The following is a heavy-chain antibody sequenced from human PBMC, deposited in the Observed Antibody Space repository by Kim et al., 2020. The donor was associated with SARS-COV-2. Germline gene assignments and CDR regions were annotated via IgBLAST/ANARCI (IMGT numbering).Heavy chain of an antibody. Sequence: GGSLRLSCAASGFIFSNHYMHWVRQAPGKGLVWVSSINTDGSPTTYADSVKGRFTISRDNAKNTLFLQMGSLRAEDTAAYYCARGASYATDVWGQGTTVT. CDR2: INTDGSPT. V-gene: IGHV3-74*01. CDR1: GFIFSNHY. J-gene: IGHJ6*02. CDR3: ARGASYATDV.